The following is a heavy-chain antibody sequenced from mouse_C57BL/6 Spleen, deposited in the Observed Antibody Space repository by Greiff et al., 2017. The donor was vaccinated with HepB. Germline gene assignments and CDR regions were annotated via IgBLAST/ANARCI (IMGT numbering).Heavy chain of an antibody. CDR3: ARGYYGSSYGYFDV. CDR1: GYTFTDYY. D-gene: IGHD1-1*01. Sequence: VQVVESGAELVRPGASVKLSCKASGYTFTDYYINWVKQRPGQGLEWIARIYPGSGNTYYNEKFKGKATLTAEKSSSTAYMQLSSLTSEDSAVYFSARGYYGSSYGYFDVWGTGTTVTVSS. J-gene: IGHJ1*03. CDR2: IYPGSGNT. V-gene: IGHV1-76*01.